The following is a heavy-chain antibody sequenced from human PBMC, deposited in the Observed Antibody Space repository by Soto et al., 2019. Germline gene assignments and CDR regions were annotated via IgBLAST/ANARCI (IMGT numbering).Heavy chain of an antibody. CDR1: GYTFTGYY. D-gene: IGHD2-15*01. V-gene: IGHV1-2*04. J-gene: IGHJ5*02. Sequence: ASVKVSCTASGYTFTGYYMHWVRQAPGQGLKWMGWINPNSGGTNYAQKFQGWVTMTRDTSISTAYMELSRLRSDDTPVYYWARGAATVWEQKKKFFEDNWFAPGGQGPLVPVSS. CDR3: ARGAATVWEQKKKFFEDNWFAP. CDR2: INPNSGGT.